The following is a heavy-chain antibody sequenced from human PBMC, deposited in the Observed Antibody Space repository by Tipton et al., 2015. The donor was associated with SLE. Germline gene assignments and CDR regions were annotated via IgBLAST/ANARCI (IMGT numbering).Heavy chain of an antibody. Sequence: SLRLSCAASGFTFDDYAMHWVRQAPGKGLEWVSGISWNSGSIGYADSVKGRFTISRDNAKNSLYLQMNSLRAEDTALYYCAKNGRGGWSDYYYYGMDVWGQGTTVTVSS. CDR1: GFTFDDYA. J-gene: IGHJ6*02. D-gene: IGHD6-19*01. CDR2: ISWNSGSI. V-gene: IGHV3-9*01. CDR3: AKNGRGGWSDYYYYGMDV.